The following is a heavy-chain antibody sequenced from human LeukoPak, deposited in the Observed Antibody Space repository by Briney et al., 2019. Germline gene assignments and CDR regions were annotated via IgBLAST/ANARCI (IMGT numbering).Heavy chain of an antibody. Sequence: PGGSLRLSCAASGFIVSSNYMSWVRQTPGKGLEWVSVIHSGGTIYYAGSVKGRFTISRDHSRNTVYLQMNNLRAEDTALYYCARLKDVAVAGIGSHDFWGQGTMVTVSS. CDR3: ARLKDVAVAGIGSHDF. D-gene: IGHD6-13*01. V-gene: IGHV3-53*01. CDR1: GFIVSSNY. CDR2: IHSGGTI. J-gene: IGHJ3*01.